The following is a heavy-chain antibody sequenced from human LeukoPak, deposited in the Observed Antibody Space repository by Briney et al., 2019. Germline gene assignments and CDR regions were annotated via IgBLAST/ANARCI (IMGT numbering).Heavy chain of an antibody. Sequence: GGSLRLSCVVSGFMFTNYAMNWVRQAPGRGLEWVSTISGSDSHTDYADSVKGRFTISRDNSKNTLYLQMNSLRAEDTAVYYCARGDFWSGFDYWGQGTLVTVSS. CDR3: ARGDFWSGFDY. D-gene: IGHD3-3*01. V-gene: IGHV3-23*01. CDR1: GFMFTNYA. CDR2: ISGSDSHT. J-gene: IGHJ4*02.